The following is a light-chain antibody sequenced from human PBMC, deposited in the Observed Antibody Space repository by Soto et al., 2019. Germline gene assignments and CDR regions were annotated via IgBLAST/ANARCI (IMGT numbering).Light chain of an antibody. Sequence: EIVLTQSPGTLSLSPGERATLSCRASQSVSSSYLAWYQQTPGQAPRLRIYGASSRATGIPDRFSGSGSGRDFTTTISRLEPEDFAVYYGHQYDSSPLTAGGGTKVEIK. V-gene: IGKV3-20*01. J-gene: IGKJ4*01. CDR3: HQYDSSPLT. CDR1: QSVSSSY. CDR2: GAS.